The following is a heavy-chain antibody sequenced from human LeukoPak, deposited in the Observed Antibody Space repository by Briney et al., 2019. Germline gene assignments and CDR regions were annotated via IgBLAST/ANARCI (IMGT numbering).Heavy chain of an antibody. Sequence: ASVKVSCKASGYTFTSYAMHWVRQAPGQRLEWMGWNNAGNGNTKYSQKFQGRVTITRDTSASTAYMELSSLRSEDTAVYYCARSDSSGYLLYYYYGMDVWGQGTTVTVSS. D-gene: IGHD3-22*01. CDR2: NNAGNGNT. CDR3: ARSDSSGYLLYYYYGMDV. V-gene: IGHV1-3*01. CDR1: GYTFTSYA. J-gene: IGHJ6*02.